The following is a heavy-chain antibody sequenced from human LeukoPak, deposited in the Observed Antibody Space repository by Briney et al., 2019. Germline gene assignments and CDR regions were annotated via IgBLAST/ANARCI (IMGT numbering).Heavy chain of an antibody. D-gene: IGHD5-18*01. CDR1: GFTFSTYG. J-gene: IGHJ4*02. CDR2: ISTNGHNA. Sequence: GGSLRLSCAASGFTFSTYGMGWVRQAPGKGPEWVAAISTNGHNAYCPDSVKGRFTISRDNSENTLYLQMNTLRAEDTAVYYRAKGHTGYFFTIDYWGQGTLVTVSS. CDR3: AKGHTGYFFTIDY. V-gene: IGHV3-23*01.